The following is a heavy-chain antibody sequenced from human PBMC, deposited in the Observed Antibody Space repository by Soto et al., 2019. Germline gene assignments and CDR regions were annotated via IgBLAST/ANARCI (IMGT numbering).Heavy chain of an antibody. CDR3: ARDGGSTTVGGMDV. Sequence: QVQLVESGGGVVQPGRSLRLPCAASGFTFSSYGMHWVRQAPGKGLEWVAVIWYDGSNKYYADSVRGRFTISRDNSKNTLYLQMNSLRAEDTAVYYCARDGGSTTVGGMDVWGQGTTVTVSS. D-gene: IGHD1-1*01. V-gene: IGHV3-33*01. CDR1: GFTFSSYG. CDR2: IWYDGSNK. J-gene: IGHJ6*02.